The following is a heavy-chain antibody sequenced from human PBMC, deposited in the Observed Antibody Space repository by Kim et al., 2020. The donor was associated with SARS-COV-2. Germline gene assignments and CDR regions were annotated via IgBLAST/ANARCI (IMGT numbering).Heavy chain of an antibody. D-gene: IGHD3-9*01. CDR3: ARDRDPRLRYFDWLL. V-gene: IGHV1-18*01. CDR2: ISAYNGNT. Sequence: ASVKVSCKASGYTFTSYGISWVRQAPGQGLEWMGWISAYNGNTNYAQKLQGRVTMTTDTSTSTAYMELRSLRSDDTAVYYCARDRDPRLRYFDWLLWGQGTLVTVSS. J-gene: IGHJ4*02. CDR1: GYTFTSYG.